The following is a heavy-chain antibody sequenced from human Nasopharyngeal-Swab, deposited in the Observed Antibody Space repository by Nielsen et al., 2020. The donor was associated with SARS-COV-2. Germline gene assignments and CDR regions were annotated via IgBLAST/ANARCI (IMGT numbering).Heavy chain of an antibody. D-gene: IGHD1-14*01. J-gene: IGHJ4*02. CDR2: ISSSSSTI. V-gene: IGHV3-48*04. CDR1: GFTFSTYS. CDR3: AIVLEGYNVNYVADY. Sequence: GGSLRLSCAASGFTFSTYSMNWVRQAPGKGLEWVSYISSSSSTIDYADSVKGRFTISRDNAKHSLYLQMNSLSAEDTAVYYCAIVLEGYNVNYVADYWGQGTLVTVSS.